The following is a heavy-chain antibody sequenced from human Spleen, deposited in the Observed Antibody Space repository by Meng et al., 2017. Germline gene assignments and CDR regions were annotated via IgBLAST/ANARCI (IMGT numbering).Heavy chain of an antibody. CDR3: ARPEGYCRGGSCYSGGVDY. Sequence: GESLKISCAASGFTFSSYAMHWVRQAPGKGLEWVAVISYDGSNKYYADSVKGRFTISRDNSKNTLYLQMNSLRAEDTAVYYCARPEGYCRGGSCYSGGVDYWGQGTLVTVSS. CDR2: ISYDGSNK. D-gene: IGHD2-15*01. J-gene: IGHJ4*02. V-gene: IGHV3-30*01. CDR1: GFTFSSYA.